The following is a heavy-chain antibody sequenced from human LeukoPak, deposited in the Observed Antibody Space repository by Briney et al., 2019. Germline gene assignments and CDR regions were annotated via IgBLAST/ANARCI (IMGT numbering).Heavy chain of an antibody. CDR3: ARCQRFLECPIDY. J-gene: IGHJ4*02. CDR1: GFTFSSYA. CDR2: ISYDGSNK. D-gene: IGHD3-3*01. V-gene: IGHV3-30-3*01. Sequence: PGRSLRLSCAASGFTFSSYAMHWVRQAPGKGLEWVAVISYDGSNKYYADSVKGRFTISRDNSKNTLYLQMNSLRAEDTAVYYCARCQRFLECPIDYWGQGTLVTVSS.